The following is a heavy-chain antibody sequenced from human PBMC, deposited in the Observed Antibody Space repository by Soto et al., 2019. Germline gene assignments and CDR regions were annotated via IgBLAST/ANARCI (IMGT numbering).Heavy chain of an antibody. D-gene: IGHD3-3*01. V-gene: IGHV3-9*01. CDR1: GFKFDDHV. J-gene: IGHJ6*02. CDR2: INWDGYSI. CDR3: ARSWSGSTSGRVDV. Sequence: MRLSCVASGFKFDDHVMHWVRQVPGKGLEWVGHINWDGYSIGYGDSVRGRFTISRDNAKNTLYLQMNSLRPEDTALYYCARSWSGSTSGRVDVWVRGTTVTVSS.